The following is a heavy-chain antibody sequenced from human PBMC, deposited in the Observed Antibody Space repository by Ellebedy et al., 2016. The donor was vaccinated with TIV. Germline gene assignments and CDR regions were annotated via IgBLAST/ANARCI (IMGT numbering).Heavy chain of an antibody. V-gene: IGHV3-9*01. CDR2: ISWNSGSI. CDR1: GFTFDDYA. Sequence: PGGSLRLSCAASGFTFDDYAMHWVRQDPGKGLEWVSSISWNSGSIGYADSVKGRFTISRDNAKNSLYLQMNSLRPEDTALYYCAKYKRMITFGGVIDYWGQGTLVTVSS. CDR3: AKYKRMITFGGVIDY. J-gene: IGHJ4*02. D-gene: IGHD3-16*01.